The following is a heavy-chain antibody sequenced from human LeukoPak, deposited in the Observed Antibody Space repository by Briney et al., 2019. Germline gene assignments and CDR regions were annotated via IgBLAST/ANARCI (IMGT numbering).Heavy chain of an antibody. J-gene: IGHJ6*03. V-gene: IGHV4-4*07. Sequence: KPSETLSLTCTVSGGSISSYFWNWIRQPAGKGLEWIGRMYANGSSNYNPSLKSRVSMSVDTSKKQFSLTLNSVTAADTAVYYCARDIVVVVDDLYYHFYMDVWGKGTTVTISS. CDR3: ARDIVVVVDDLYYHFYMDV. CDR2: MYANGSS. D-gene: IGHD2-15*01. CDR1: GGSISSYF.